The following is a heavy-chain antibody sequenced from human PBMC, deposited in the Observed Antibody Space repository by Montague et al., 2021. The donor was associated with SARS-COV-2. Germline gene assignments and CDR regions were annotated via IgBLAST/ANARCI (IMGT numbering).Heavy chain of an antibody. J-gene: IGHJ5*02. Sequence: PALVKPTQTLTLTCTFSGFSLSTIAVGVCWIRQPPGKALQWLALIYWYDDKLYSPSLKTRLTVTKDTSNTHVVLTMTNMDPVDTATYYCEHLHTGFWSAYYSTWGQGTLVTVSS. D-gene: IGHD3-3*01. CDR1: GFSLSTIAVG. V-gene: IGHV2-5*01. CDR3: EHLHTGFWSAYYST. CDR2: IYWYDDK.